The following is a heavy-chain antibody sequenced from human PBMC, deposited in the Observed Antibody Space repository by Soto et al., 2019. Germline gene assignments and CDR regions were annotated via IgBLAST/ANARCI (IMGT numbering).Heavy chain of an antibody. V-gene: IGHV5-10-1*01. J-gene: IGHJ5*02. Sequence: EVQLVQSGAEVKKPGESLRISCKGSGYSFTSYWISWVRQMPGKGLEWMGRIDPSDSYTNYSPSFQGHVTISADKSISTVDLQWSTQTASATAMYYCARQRGIPTGGYSSRWYEVLNVGRGWFDPWGQGTLVTVSS. CDR1: GYSFTSYW. CDR2: IDPSDSYT. D-gene: IGHD6-13*01. CDR3: ARQRGIPTGGYSSRWYEVLNVGRGWFDP.